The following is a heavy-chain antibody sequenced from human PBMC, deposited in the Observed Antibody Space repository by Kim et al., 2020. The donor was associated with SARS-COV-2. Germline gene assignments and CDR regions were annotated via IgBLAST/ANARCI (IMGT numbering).Heavy chain of an antibody. V-gene: IGHV1-69*04. CDR2: IIPILGIA. CDR1: GGTFSSYA. J-gene: IGHJ3*02. CDR3: ATPGRSRVAATLGAFDI. D-gene: IGHD2-15*01. Sequence: SVKVSCKASGGTFSSYAISWVRQAPGQGLEWMGRIIPILGIANYAQKFQGRVTITADKSTSTAYMELSSLRSEDTAVYYCATPGRSRVAATLGAFDIWGQGTMVTVSS.